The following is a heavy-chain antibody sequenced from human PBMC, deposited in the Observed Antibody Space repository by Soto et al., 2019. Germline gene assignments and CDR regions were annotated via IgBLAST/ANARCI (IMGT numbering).Heavy chain of an antibody. D-gene: IGHD4-17*01. CDR3: AQGRPYGYYACDY. Sequence: EVQLVESGGGLVKPGGSLRLSCAASGFTFSSYSMNWVRQAPGKGLEWVSSISSSSSYIYYADSVKGRFTISRDNAKNSLYLQMNSLRAEDTAVYYCAQGRPYGYYACDYWGQGTLVTVSS. CDR2: ISSSSSYI. J-gene: IGHJ4*02. CDR1: GFTFSSYS. V-gene: IGHV3-21*01.